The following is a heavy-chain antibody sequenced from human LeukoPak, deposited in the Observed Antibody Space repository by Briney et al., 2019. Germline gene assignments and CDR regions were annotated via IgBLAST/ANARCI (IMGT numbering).Heavy chain of an antibody. Sequence: PGRSLRLSCAASGFTFSSYAMHWVRQAPGKGLEWVAVISYDGSNKYYADSVKGRFTISRDNSKNTLYLQMNSLRAEDTAVYYCARENRPRYFGFDRWFDPWGQGTLVTVSS. CDR3: ARENRPRYFGFDRWFDP. CDR1: GFTFSSYA. J-gene: IGHJ5*02. D-gene: IGHD2/OR15-2a*01. V-gene: IGHV3-30-3*01. CDR2: ISYDGSNK.